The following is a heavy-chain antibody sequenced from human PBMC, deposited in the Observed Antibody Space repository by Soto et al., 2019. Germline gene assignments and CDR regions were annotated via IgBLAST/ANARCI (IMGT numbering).Heavy chain of an antibody. V-gene: IGHV1-18*04. CDR3: ARELRITIFGVGRIGY. J-gene: IGHJ4*02. D-gene: IGHD3-3*01. CDR2: ISAYNGNT. CDR1: GYTFTSYG. Sequence: GASVKVSCKASGYTFTSYGISWVRQAPGQGLEWMGWISAYNGNTNYAQKLQGRVTMTTDTSTSTAYMELRSLRSDDTAVYYCARELRITIFGVGRIGYWGQGTLVTVSS.